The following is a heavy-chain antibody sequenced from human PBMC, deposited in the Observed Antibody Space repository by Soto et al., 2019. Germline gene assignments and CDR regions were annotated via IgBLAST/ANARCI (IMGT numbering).Heavy chain of an antibody. CDR2: ISYDGSNK. J-gene: IGHJ6*02. V-gene: IGHV3-30-3*01. Sequence: GGSLRLSCAASGFTFRSYAMHWVRQAPGKGLEWVAVISYDGSNKYYADSVKGRFTISRDNSKNTLYLQMNSLRAEDTAVYYCARDRKGESGYDPNYYYYYGMDVWGQGTTVTVSS. CDR3: ARDRKGESGYDPNYYYYYGMDV. CDR1: GFTFRSYA. D-gene: IGHD5-12*01.